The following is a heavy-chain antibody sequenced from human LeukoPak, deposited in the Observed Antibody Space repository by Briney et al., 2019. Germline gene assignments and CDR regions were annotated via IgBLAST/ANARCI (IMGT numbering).Heavy chain of an antibody. V-gene: IGHV1-46*01. CDR1: GYTFTGYY. CDR2: ISPSGAST. J-gene: IGHJ4*02. D-gene: IGHD1-1*01. Sequence: ASVTVSCKSSGYTFTGYYMHWVRQPPGQGLEWVGIISPSGASTSYAQKFQGRVTMTRDTTTSTVYMELSSLRSEDTAVYYCTRGGYGGPRVAFDYWGQGTLVTVSS. CDR3: TRGGYGGPRVAFDY.